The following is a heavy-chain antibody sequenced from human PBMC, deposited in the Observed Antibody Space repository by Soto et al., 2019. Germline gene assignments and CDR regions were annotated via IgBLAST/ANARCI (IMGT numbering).Heavy chain of an antibody. CDR1: GYTFTGYY. CDR2: INPNSGGT. V-gene: IGHV1-2*04. CDR3: ARARAPGSSSSWVDY. Sequence: ASVKVSCKASGYTFTGYYMHWVRQAPGQGLEWMGWINPNSGGTNYAQKFQDWVTMTRDTSISTAYMELSRLRSDDTAVYYCARARAPGSSSSWVDYWGQGTLVTVS. J-gene: IGHJ4*02. D-gene: IGHD6-6*01.